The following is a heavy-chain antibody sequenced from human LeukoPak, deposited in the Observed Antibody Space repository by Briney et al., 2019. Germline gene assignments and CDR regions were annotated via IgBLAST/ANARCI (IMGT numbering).Heavy chain of an antibody. CDR1: GFTVSSNY. CDR3: ASPLRDDAFDI. CDR2: IYSGGST. V-gene: IGHV3-53*01. Sequence: GGSLRLSCAASGFTVSSNYMSWVRQPPGRGGEWVSVIYSGGSTYYADSVKGRFTIYSDNSKTTLYLQMHSMRAEDTAVYYRASPLRDDAFDIWGQGTMVTVSS. J-gene: IGHJ3*02.